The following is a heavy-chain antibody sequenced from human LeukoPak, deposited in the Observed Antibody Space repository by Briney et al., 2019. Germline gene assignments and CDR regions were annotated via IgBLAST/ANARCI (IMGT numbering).Heavy chain of an antibody. CDR1: GFTFSSYW. Sequence: GGSLRLSCAASGFTFSSYWMHWVRQAPGKGLVWVSRINSDGSSTNYADSVKGRFTISRDYAKNTLYLQMNSLRAEDTAVYYCARESSGSYYQPDYWGQGTLVTVSS. J-gene: IGHJ4*02. D-gene: IGHD3-10*01. V-gene: IGHV3-74*01. CDR2: INSDGSST. CDR3: ARESSGSYYQPDY.